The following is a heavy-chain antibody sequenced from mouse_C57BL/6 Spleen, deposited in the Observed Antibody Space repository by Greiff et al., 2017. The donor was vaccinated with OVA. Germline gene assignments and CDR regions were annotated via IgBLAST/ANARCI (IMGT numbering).Heavy chain of an antibody. Sequence: VQLQQSGPELVKPGASVKISCKASGYSFTSYYIHWVKQRPGQGLEWIGWIYPGSGNTKYNEKFKGKATLTADTSSSTAYMQLSSLTSEDSAVYYCARGAVVAPRYFDVWGTGTTVTVSS. CDR2: IYPGSGNT. CDR3: ARGAVVAPRYFDV. D-gene: IGHD1-1*01. J-gene: IGHJ1*03. CDR1: GYSFTSYY. V-gene: IGHV1-66*01.